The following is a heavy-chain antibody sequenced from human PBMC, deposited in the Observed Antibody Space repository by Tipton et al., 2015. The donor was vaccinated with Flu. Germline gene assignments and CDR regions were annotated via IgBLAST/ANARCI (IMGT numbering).Heavy chain of an antibody. CDR3: ATYYYGSGTQSAFDY. V-gene: IGHV4-39*07. Sequence: TLSLTCTVSGGSIRSNNYYWGWIRQPPGKGLEWIGSIFHGGSTYYNPSLKSRVTISVDTSKNQFSLKLSSVTAADTAVYYCATYYYGSGTQSAFDYWGQGTLVTVSS. D-gene: IGHD3-10*01. J-gene: IGHJ4*02. CDR1: GGSIRSNNYY. CDR2: IFHGGST.